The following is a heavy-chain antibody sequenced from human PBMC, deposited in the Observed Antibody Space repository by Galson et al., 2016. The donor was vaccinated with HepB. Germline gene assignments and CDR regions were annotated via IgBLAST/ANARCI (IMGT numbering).Heavy chain of an antibody. V-gene: IGHV3-21*06. D-gene: IGHD6-6*01. CDR3: ARDRGTTSSITHYGMDV. CDR1: GFTFSHCA. Sequence: SLRLSCAASGFTFSHCAMNWVRQAPGKGLEWVSAISSSDYFIHYADSVRGRFTISRDNAKNSVFLQMNSLRPEDTAVYFCARDRGTTSSITHYGMDVWGQGTAVAVSS. CDR2: ISSSDYFI. J-gene: IGHJ6*02.